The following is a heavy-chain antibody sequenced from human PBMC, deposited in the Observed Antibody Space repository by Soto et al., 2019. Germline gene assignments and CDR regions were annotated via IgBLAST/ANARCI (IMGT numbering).Heavy chain of an antibody. CDR3: TKDHYGPDP. Sequence: GGSLRLSCAASGFTFSSYAMTWVRQAPGKGLEWVSGITGSGGSTYYADSVKGRFSISRDNSKNTVYLQMSSLRAEDTAAYYCTKDHYGPDPWGQGTVVTVSS. V-gene: IGHV3-23*01. J-gene: IGHJ5*02. CDR1: GFTFSSYA. CDR2: ITGSGGST. D-gene: IGHD4-17*01.